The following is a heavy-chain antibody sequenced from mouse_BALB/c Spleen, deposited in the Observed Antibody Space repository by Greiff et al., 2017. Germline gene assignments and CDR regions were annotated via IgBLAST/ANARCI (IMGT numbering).Heavy chain of an antibody. CDR1: GFTFTDYY. CDR2: IRNKANGYTT. D-gene: IGHD2-14*01. CDR3: ARDRGVRGYYYAMDY. Sequence: EVKVVESGGGLVQPGGSLRLSCATSGFTFTDYYMSWVRQPPGKALEWLGFIRNKANGYTTEYSASVKGRFTISRDNSQSILYLQMNTLRAEDSATYYCARDRGVRGYYYAMDYWGQGTSVTVSS. V-gene: IGHV7-3*02. J-gene: IGHJ4*01.